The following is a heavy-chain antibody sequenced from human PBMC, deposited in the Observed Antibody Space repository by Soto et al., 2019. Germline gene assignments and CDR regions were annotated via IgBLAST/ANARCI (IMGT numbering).Heavy chain of an antibody. Sequence: GGSLRLSCAASGFTFSSYAMSWVRQAPGKGLEWVSAISGSGGSTYYADSGKGRFTISRDNSKNTLYLQMNSLRAEDTAVYYCAKAPVDSSSSGWFDPWGQGTLVTVSS. D-gene: IGHD6-6*01. V-gene: IGHV3-23*01. CDR3: AKAPVDSSSSGWFDP. CDR1: GFTFSSYA. J-gene: IGHJ5*02. CDR2: ISGSGGST.